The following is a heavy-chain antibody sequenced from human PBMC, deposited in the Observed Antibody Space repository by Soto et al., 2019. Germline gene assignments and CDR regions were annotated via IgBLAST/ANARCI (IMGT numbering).Heavy chain of an antibody. J-gene: IGHJ3*02. CDR2: IIPILGSA. V-gene: IGHV1-69*01. Sequence: QVQLVQSGAEVKKPGSSVKVSCKASGGTLSNYAISWVRQAPGQGLEWMGGIIPILGSANYAQKFQDRVAITADESTSTTYMELSSLRSEDAAVYYCASRERVGAFDIWGQGTVVTVSS. D-gene: IGHD1-26*01. CDR3: ASRERVGAFDI. CDR1: GGTLSNYA.